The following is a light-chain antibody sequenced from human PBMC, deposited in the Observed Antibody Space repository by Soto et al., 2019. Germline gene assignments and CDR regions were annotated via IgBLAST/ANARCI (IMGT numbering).Light chain of an antibody. CDR2: EVS. J-gene: IGLJ1*01. Sequence: QSSLTQPASVSGSPGQSITISCAGTSSDIGGYNYVSWYQQHPGKAPKVMIYEVSNRPSGVSNRFSGSKSGNTASLTISGLQAEDEADYYCSSYTSSSTLYGFGSGTKLSVL. V-gene: IGLV2-14*01. CDR1: SSDIGGYNY. CDR3: SSYTSSSTLYG.